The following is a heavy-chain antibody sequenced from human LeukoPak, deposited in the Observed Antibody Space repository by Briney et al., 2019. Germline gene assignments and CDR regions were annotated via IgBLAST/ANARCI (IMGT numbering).Heavy chain of an antibody. V-gene: IGHV4-30-4*01. D-gene: IGHD4/OR15-4a*01. Sequence: SETLSLTCTVSGGSISSGDYYWSWIRQPPGKGLEWIGYIYYSGSTNYNPSLKSRVTISVDTSKNQFSLKLSSVTAADTAVYYCARVGTNYHFDYWGQGTLVTVSS. CDR1: GGSISSGDYY. CDR2: IYYSGST. J-gene: IGHJ4*02. CDR3: ARVGTNYHFDY.